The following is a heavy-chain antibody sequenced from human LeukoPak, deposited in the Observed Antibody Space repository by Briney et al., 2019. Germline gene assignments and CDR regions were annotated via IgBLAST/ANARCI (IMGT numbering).Heavy chain of an antibody. CDR3: AREYDNSNYYDS. J-gene: IGHJ5*01. D-gene: IGHD3-22*01. CDR1: GGSGSSGSFY. Sequence: SETLTLTRTVSGGSGSSGSFYWSWSRQPPRKGLQWIGYIYYSGSTNYNPSLQSRVTISVDTSKNQFSLRLSSVTAADTAVYYCAREYDNSNYYDSWGQGTLVTVSS. V-gene: IGHV4-61*01. CDR2: IYYSGST.